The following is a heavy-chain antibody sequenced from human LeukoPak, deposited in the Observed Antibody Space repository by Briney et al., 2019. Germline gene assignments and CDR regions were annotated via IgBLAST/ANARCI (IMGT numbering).Heavy chain of an antibody. CDR2: IKQDGSEK. CDR1: GFTFSSYW. D-gene: IGHD1-14*01. Sequence: GGSLRLSCAASGFTFSSYWMSWVRQAPGKGLEWVANIKQDGSEKYYADSVKGRFTISRDNAKNLLYLQMNSLRAEDTAVYYCAKMYGNNFDYWGQGTLVTVSS. V-gene: IGHV3-7*03. J-gene: IGHJ4*02. CDR3: AKMYGNNFDY.